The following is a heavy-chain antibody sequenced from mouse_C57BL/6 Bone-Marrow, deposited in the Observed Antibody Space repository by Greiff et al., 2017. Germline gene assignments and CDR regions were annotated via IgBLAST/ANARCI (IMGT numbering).Heavy chain of an antibody. CDR1: GFTFSSYT. Sequence: EVHLVESGGGLVKPGGSLKLSCAASGFTFSSYTMSWVRQTPEKRLEWVATISGGGGNTYYPDSVKGRFTISRDNAKNTLYLQMSSLRSEDTALYYCARTATIGASDYWGQGTTLTVSS. CDR3: ARTATIGASDY. V-gene: IGHV5-9*01. D-gene: IGHD1-1*01. J-gene: IGHJ2*01. CDR2: ISGGGGNT.